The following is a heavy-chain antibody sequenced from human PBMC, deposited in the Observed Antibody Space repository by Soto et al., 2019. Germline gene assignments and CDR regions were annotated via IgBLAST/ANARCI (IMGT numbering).Heavy chain of an antibody. CDR3: ARHGYYYGSGSYLTHGMDV. CDR2: IYYRGST. D-gene: IGHD3-10*01. Sequence: SETLSLTCTVSGGSISSYYWSWIRQPPGKGLEWIGYIYYRGSTNYNPSLKSRVTISVDTSKNQFSLKLSSVTAADTAVYHCARHGYYYGSGSYLTHGMDVWGQGTTVTV. CDR1: GGSISSYY. J-gene: IGHJ6*02. V-gene: IGHV4-59*08.